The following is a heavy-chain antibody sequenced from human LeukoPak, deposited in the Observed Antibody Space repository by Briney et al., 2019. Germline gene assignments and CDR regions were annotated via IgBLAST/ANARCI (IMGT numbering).Heavy chain of an antibody. CDR2: ITSSGSTI. CDR3: TRNDYDILDGYRYGMDV. Sequence: GGSLRLSCAASGFPLQVYDMIWVRQAPGKGLEVVSYITSSGSTIYYADSVKGRFTISRENAKNSLYLPMNSLRAEDRVVYYYTRNDYDILDGYRYGMDVWGQGTTVSVSS. D-gene: IGHD3-9*01. CDR1: GFPLQVYD. J-gene: IGHJ6*02. V-gene: IGHV3-48*03.